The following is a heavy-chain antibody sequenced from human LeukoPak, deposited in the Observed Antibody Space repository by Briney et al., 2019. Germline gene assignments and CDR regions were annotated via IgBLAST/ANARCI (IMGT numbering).Heavy chain of an antibody. D-gene: IGHD4-11*01. J-gene: IGHJ1*01. CDR2: IKTDASEK. CDR1: RFIFSNCW. CDR3: ATYSTRNAREFQS. V-gene: IGHV3-7*01. Sequence: GGSLRLSCETSRFIFSNCWMTWVRQAPGKGLEWVANIKTDASEKYYADSVKGRFTISRDNAKMSLYLQMNSLRVEDTAVYYCATYSTRNAREFQSWGQGTLVTVSS.